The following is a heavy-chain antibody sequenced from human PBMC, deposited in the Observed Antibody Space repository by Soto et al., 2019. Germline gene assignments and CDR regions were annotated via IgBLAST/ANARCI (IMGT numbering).Heavy chain of an antibody. CDR1: GGSISSGGYY. CDR2: IYYSGST. Sequence: PSETLSLTCTVSGGSISSGGYYWSWIRQHPGKGLEWIGYIYYSGSTYYNPSLKSRVTISVDTSKNQFSLKLSSVTAADTAVYYCAISYDILTGYYVVGYFQPWGEGTLVMVSS. V-gene: IGHV4-31*03. D-gene: IGHD3-9*01. CDR3: AISYDILTGYYVVGYFQP. J-gene: IGHJ1*01.